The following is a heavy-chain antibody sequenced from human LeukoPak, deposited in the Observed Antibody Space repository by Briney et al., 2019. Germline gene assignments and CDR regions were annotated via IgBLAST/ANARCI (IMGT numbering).Heavy chain of an antibody. CDR3: ARAAFCNNGVCNFDY. Sequence: ASVKVSCKASGYTFTSYYINWVRQAPGQGLEWMGWMNSNSGSTGYAPKFQGRVTMTRDTSISIAYMELSSLTSEDTAVHYCARAAFCNNGVCNFDYWGQGTLVTVSS. CDR2: MNSNSGST. J-gene: IGHJ4*02. V-gene: IGHV1-8*01. D-gene: IGHD2-8*01. CDR1: GYTFTSYY.